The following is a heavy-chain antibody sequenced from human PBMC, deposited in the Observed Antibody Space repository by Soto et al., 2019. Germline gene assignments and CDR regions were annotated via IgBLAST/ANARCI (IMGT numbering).Heavy chain of an antibody. V-gene: IGHV1-58*01. CDR3: ARRVWVRGVMAFDI. CDR1: GFTFTNSA. CDR2: IVVGSGNT. J-gene: IGHJ3*02. D-gene: IGHD3-10*01. Sequence: SGKVSCKASGFTFTNSAVQWVRQARGQRLEWIGWIVVGSGNTNYAQKFQERVTITRDMSTSTAYMELSSLRSEDTAVYYCARRVWVRGVMAFDIWGQ.